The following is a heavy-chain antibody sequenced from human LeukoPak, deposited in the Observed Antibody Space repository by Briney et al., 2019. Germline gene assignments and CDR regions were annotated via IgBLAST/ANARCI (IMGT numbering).Heavy chain of an antibody. Sequence: PSETLSLTCTVSGGSISSYYWSWIRQPPGKGLEWIGYIYTSGSTNYNPSLKSRVTISVDTSKNQFSLKLSSVTAADTAVYYCARGDCSSTSCAPFDHWGQGTLVTVSS. J-gene: IGHJ5*02. CDR2: IYTSGST. CDR1: GGSISSYY. D-gene: IGHD2-2*01. V-gene: IGHV4-4*09. CDR3: ARGDCSSTSCAPFDH.